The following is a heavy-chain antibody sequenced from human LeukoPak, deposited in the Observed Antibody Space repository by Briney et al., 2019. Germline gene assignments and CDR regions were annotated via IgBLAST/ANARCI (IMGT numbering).Heavy chain of an antibody. CDR2: INTDGSSI. J-gene: IGHJ4*02. Sequence: GGSLRLSCAASGFTFSSYWMHWVRQAPGKGLVWVSHINTDGSSITYADSVKGRFTISRDNAKNSLYLQMNSLRAEDTAVYYCARDKIEGPTKLDYWGQGILVTVSS. CDR1: GFTFSSYW. CDR3: ARDKIEGPTKLDY. V-gene: IGHV3-74*03. D-gene: IGHD1-1*01.